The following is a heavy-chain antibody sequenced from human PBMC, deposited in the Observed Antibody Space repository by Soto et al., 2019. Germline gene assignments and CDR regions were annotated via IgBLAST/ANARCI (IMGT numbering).Heavy chain of an antibody. CDR1: GFTFSDYY. CDR2: ISSSGSTI. CDR3: AREGLYDFWSGYYTSSGMDV. D-gene: IGHD3-3*01. J-gene: IGHJ6*02. V-gene: IGHV3-11*01. Sequence: GGSLRLSCAASGFTFSDYYMSWIRQAPGKGLEWVSYISSSGSTIYYADSVKGRFTISRDNAKNSLYLQMNSLRAEDTAVYYCAREGLYDFWSGYYTSSGMDVWGQGTTVTVSS.